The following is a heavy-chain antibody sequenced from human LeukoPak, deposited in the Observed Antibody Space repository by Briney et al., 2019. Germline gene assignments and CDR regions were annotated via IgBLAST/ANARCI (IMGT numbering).Heavy chain of an antibody. J-gene: IGHJ5*02. D-gene: IGHD1-7*01. CDR1: GFTFSSFS. CDR2: IRSKANSYAT. CDR3: TRQRAGTTYSNWFDP. Sequence: GGSLRLSCAASGFTFSSFSMNWVRQASGKGLEWVGRIRSKANSYATAYAASVKGRFTISRDDSKNTAYLQMNSLKTEDTAVYYCTRQRAGTTYSNWFDPWGQGTLVTVSS. V-gene: IGHV3-73*01.